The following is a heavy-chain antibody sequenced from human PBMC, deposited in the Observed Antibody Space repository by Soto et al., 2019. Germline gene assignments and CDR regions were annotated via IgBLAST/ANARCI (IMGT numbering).Heavy chain of an antibody. J-gene: IGHJ4*02. V-gene: IGHV3-33*01. CDR2: IWYDGSNK. D-gene: IGHD3-22*01. Sequence: SLRLSCAASGFTFSSYGMHWVRQAPGKGLEWVAVIWYDGSNKYYADSVKGRFTISRDNSKNTLYLQMNSLRAEDTAVYYCSRDRDYDSSGYLDYWGQGTLVTVSS. CDR1: GFTFSSYG. CDR3: SRDRDYDSSGYLDY.